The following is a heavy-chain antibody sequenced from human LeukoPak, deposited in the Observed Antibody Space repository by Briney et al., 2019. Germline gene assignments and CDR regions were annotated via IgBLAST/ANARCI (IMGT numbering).Heavy chain of an antibody. CDR1: GGSINSYY. Sequence: SETLSLTCTVSGGSINSYYWSWIRQPPGKGLEWIGYIYYSGSTNYNPSLKSRVTISVDTSKNQFSLKLSSVTAADTAVYYCARDHTEPGVIFDYWGQGTLVTVSS. V-gene: IGHV4-59*01. J-gene: IGHJ4*02. CDR3: ARDHTEPGVIFDY. CDR2: IYYSGST. D-gene: IGHD1-14*01.